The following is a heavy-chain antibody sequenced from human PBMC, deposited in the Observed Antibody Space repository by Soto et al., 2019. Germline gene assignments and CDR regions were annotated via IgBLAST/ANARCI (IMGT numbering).Heavy chain of an antibody. CDR1: GFTFSSYA. D-gene: IGHD2-15*01. J-gene: IGHJ4*02. V-gene: IGHV3-23*01. CDR2: ISGSGGST. Sequence: EVQLLESGGGLVQPGGSLRLSCAASGFTFSSYAMSWVRQAPGKGLEWVSAISGSGGSTYYADSVKGRFTISRDNSKNSLYLQMSSQRAEDTAVYYCAKDVPDSVVADTPFDYWGQGTLVTVSS. CDR3: AKDVPDSVVADTPFDY.